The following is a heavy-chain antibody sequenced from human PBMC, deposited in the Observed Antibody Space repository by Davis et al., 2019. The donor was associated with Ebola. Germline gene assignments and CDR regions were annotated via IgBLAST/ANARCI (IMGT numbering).Heavy chain of an antibody. CDR3: AKIAAAGPDY. J-gene: IGHJ4*02. V-gene: IGHV1-69*04. Sequence: AASVKVSCKASGGTFSSYAISWVRQAPGQGLEWMGRIIPILGIANYAQKFQGRVTITRDTSASTAYMELSSLRSEDTAVYYCAKIAAAGPDYWGQGTLVTVSS. CDR2: IIPILGIA. D-gene: IGHD6-13*01. CDR1: GGTFSSYA.